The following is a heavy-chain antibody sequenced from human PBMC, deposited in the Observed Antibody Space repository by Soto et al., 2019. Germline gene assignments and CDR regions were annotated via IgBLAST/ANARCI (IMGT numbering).Heavy chain of an antibody. D-gene: IGHD3-10*01. CDR2: IYYLGST. Sequence: SETLSLTCSVSGGSMSEYFWSWIRQSPGKGLEWIGYIYYLGSTDYNPSLKSRVTISVDTSKRQFSLRLASVTAADGDVYYCARDGYDRSGSPYGACWGPGTHVT. J-gene: IGHJ4*02. CDR3: ARDGYDRSGSPYGAC. V-gene: IGHV4-59*01. CDR1: GGSMSEYF.